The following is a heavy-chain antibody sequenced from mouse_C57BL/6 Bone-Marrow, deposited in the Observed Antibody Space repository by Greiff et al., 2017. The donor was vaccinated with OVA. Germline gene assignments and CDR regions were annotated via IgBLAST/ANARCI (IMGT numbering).Heavy chain of an antibody. Sequence: EVHLVESGGGLVQPKGSLKLSCAASGFSFNTYAMNWVRQAPGKGLEWVARIRSKSNNYATYYADSVKDRFTISRDDSESMLYLQMNNLKTEDTAMYYCVRSYDYGFAYWGQGTLVTVSA. CDR2: IRSKSNNYAT. CDR3: VRSYDYGFAY. V-gene: IGHV10-1*01. CDR1: GFSFNTYA. J-gene: IGHJ3*01. D-gene: IGHD2-4*01.